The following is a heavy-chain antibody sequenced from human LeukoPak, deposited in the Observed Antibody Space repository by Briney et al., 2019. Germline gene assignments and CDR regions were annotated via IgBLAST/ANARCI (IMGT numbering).Heavy chain of an antibody. J-gene: IGHJ5*02. CDR3: ARSIAAAGMGWFDP. Sequence: ASVKVSCKASGYTFTSYDINWVRQAPGQGLEWMGWMNPNSGITGYAQKFQGRVTMTRNTSISTAYMELSSLRSEDTAVYYCARSIAAAGMGWFDPWGQGTLVTVSS. V-gene: IGHV1-8*01. CDR2: MNPNSGIT. D-gene: IGHD6-13*01. CDR1: GYTFTSYD.